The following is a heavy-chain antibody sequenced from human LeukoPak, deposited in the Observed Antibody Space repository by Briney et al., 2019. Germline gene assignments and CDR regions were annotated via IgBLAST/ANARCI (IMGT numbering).Heavy chain of an antibody. V-gene: IGHV5-51*01. J-gene: IGHJ4*02. CDR3: ARHVSSCSSTSCYRGEVDY. D-gene: IGHD2-2*02. CDR1: GYSFTSYW. Sequence: GESLKISCKGSGYSFTSYWIGWVRQMPGKGLEWMGIIYPGGSDTRYSPSFQGQVTISADKSISTAYLQWSSLKASDTAMYYCARHVSSCSSTSCYRGEVDYWGQGTLVTVSS. CDR2: IYPGGSDT.